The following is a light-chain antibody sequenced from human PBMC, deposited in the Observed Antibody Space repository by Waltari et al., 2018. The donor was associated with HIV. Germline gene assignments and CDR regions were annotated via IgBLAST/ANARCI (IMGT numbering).Light chain of an antibody. CDR1: SSDIGGYNY. J-gene: IGLJ2*01. Sequence: QSALPQPHSVSGSPGPAVTISCPGTSSDIGGYNYVSWYRQFPGKAPSVIIHDVNKRPSGVPDRFSGSKSGNTASLTISGLQTDDEADYYCCSYAGNSDVVFGGGTTLTVL. CDR3: CSYAGNSDVV. V-gene: IGLV2-11*01. CDR2: DVN.